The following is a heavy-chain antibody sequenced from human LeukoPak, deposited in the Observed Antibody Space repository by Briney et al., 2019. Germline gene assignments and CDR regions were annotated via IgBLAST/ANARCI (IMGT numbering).Heavy chain of an antibody. J-gene: IGHJ5*02. CDR2: IYSSGCT. CDR3: ARDHNYDFWSGYYYNWFDP. V-gene: IGHV4-61*02. D-gene: IGHD3-3*01. CDR1: GGSISSGSYY. Sequence: SETLSLTCTVSGGSISSGSYYWRWIRQPAGKGLEWIRRIYSSGCTNYNPSLKSRVTISVDTSKNQFSLKLSSVTAADTAVYYCARDHNYDFWSGYYYNWFDPWGQGTLVTVSS.